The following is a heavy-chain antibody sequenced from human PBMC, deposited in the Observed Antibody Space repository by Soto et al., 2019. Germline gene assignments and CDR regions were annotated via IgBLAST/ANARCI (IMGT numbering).Heavy chain of an antibody. Sequence: PGASLRLSCAASGFTFSSYWMSWARQAPGKGLEWVANIKQDGSEKYYVDSVKGRFTLSRDNAKNSLHLQMNSLRAEDTAIYFCARVAYSYGWIYDYWGQGTLVTVSS. V-gene: IGHV3-7*01. J-gene: IGHJ4*01. CDR1: GFTFSSYW. D-gene: IGHD6-19*01. CDR3: ARVAYSYGWIYDY. CDR2: IKQDGSEK.